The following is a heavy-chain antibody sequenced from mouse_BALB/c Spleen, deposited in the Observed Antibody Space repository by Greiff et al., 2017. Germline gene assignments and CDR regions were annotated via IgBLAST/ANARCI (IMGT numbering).Heavy chain of an antibody. D-gene: IGHD3-3*01. J-gene: IGHJ2*01. CDR3: ARGDGDY. Sequence: EVQRVESGAELVKPGASVKLSCTASGFNIKDTYMHWVKQRPEQGLEWIGRIDPANGNTKYDPKFQGKATITADTSSNTAYLQLSSLTSEDTAVYYCARGDGDYWGQGTTLTVSS. CDR1: GFNIKDTY. CDR2: IDPANGNT. V-gene: IGHV14-3*02.